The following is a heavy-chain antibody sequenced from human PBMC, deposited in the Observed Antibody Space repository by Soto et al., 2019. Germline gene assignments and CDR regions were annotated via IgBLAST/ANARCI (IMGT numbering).Heavy chain of an antibody. CDR1: GFTFSGHW. V-gene: IGHV3-7*03. D-gene: IGHD3-10*01. Sequence: PGGSLRLSCEASGFTFSGHWMTWVRQSPGKGLQWVANIRQDGSQTYYVDSVKGRFTVSRDNARNSMYLQMNNLRAEDSAVYYCARDMRHDYASGRLDYLGQGTLVTVSS. CDR2: IRQDGSQT. J-gene: IGHJ4*02. CDR3: ARDMRHDYASGRLDY.